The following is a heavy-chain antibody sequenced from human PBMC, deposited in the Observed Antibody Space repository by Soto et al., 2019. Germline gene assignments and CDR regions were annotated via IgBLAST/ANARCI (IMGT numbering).Heavy chain of an antibody. J-gene: IGHJ5*02. D-gene: IGHD2-8*01. Sequence: SVTLSITWSVTGGSIISSLYYWAWIRQPPGQGLEWVGSGYYTGSAYSSPSLKSRVTISVDTTKNQLSLRLTSLTAADTAVYYCARHGRVSIGVDWFDPWGPGTLVTVSS. CDR1: GGSIISSLYY. CDR2: GYYTGSA. V-gene: IGHV4-39*01. CDR3: ARHGRVSIGVDWFDP.